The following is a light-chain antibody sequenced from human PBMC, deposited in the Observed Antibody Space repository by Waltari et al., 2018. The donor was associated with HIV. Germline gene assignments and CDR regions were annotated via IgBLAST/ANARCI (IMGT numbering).Light chain of an antibody. CDR3: CSYAGSESSEV. V-gene: IGLV2-23*02. CDR1: SSNIGANNY. CDR2: DVT. J-gene: IGLJ2*01. Sequence: QSALTQPASVSGSPGQSITISCTGTSSNIGANNYVSWYQQHPGKAPKLIIYDVTKRPSGVSNRFPGSKSGNTASLTIAGLQAEDEADYHCCSYAGSESSEVFGGGTKLSVL.